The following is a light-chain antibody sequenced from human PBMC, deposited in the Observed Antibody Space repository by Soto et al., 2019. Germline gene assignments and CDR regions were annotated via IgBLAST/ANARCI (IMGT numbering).Light chain of an antibody. Sequence: SSSAQSGSIGARCTKTCRASQRINNYLNWYQQRPGKAPKLLIYAASSLQSGVPSRFTGSGSGTDFTLTISSLQPEDFATYYCHQSYSLPEAFGQGTKVDNK. CDR2: AAS. CDR3: HQSYSLPEA. CDR1: QRINNY. J-gene: IGKJ1*01. V-gene: IGKV1-39*01.